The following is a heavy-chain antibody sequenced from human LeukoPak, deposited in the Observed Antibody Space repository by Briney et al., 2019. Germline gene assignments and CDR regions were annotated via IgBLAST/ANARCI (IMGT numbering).Heavy chain of an antibody. V-gene: IGHV4-30-2*01. CDR1: GGSISSGGYS. CDR3: ARRAPNNYYDSSGYELWFDY. J-gene: IGHJ4*02. CDR2: IYHSGST. D-gene: IGHD3-22*01. Sequence: SETLSLTCAVSGGSISSGGYSWSWIRQPPGKGLEWIGYIYHSGSTYYNPSLKSRVTISVDRSKNQFSLKLSSVTAEDTAVYYCARRAPNNYYDSSGYELWFDYWGQGTLVTVSS.